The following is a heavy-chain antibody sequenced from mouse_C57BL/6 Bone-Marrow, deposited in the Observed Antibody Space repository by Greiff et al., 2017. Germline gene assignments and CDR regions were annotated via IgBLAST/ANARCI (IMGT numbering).Heavy chain of an antibody. CDR1: GFTFSDFY. CDR3: ARDHYYGSSRYWYFDV. J-gene: IGHJ1*03. D-gene: IGHD1-1*01. Sequence: EVNVVESGGGLVQSGRSLRLSCATSGFTFSDFYMEWVRQAPGKGLEWIAASRNKANDYTTEYSASVKGRFIVSRDTSQSILYLQMNALRAEDTAIYYCARDHYYGSSRYWYFDVWGTGTTVTVSS. CDR2: SRNKANDYTT. V-gene: IGHV7-1*01.